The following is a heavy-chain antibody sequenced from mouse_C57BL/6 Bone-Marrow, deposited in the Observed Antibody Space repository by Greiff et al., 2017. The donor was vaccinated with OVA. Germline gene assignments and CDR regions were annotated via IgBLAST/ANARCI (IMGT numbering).Heavy chain of an antibody. J-gene: IGHJ3*01. CDR1: GYTFTSYG. CDR2: IYIGYGYT. CDR3: SRSEDECNPHFAY. Sequence: EVQLQQSGAELVRPGSSVKMSCKTSGYTFTSYGINWVKQRPGQGLEWIGYIYIGYGYTEYNELLKGMATLTSNSTASTDYMQHSSLTSEDSAIKFCSRSEDECNPHFAYWGQGTLVTVSA. D-gene: IGHD6-1*01. V-gene: IGHV1-58*01.